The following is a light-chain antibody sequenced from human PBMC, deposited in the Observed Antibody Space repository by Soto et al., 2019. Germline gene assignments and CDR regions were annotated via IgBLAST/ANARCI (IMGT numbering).Light chain of an antibody. V-gene: IGKV3-11*01. CDR2: DAS. CDR1: QYINPR. J-gene: IGKJ4*01. CDR3: QKRSNWPLN. Sequence: EIVLTQSSATLSSFPGGRVTLSCSASQYINPRLAWYQQKPGQAPRLLIYDASNRATGIPARFSGSGSGTDFTLTISSLEPEDFAVYYCQKRSNWPLNCGGGNKGAIK.